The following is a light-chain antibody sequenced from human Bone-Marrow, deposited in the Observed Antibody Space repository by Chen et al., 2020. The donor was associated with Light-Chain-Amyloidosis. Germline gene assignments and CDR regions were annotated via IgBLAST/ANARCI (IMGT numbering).Light chain of an antibody. CDR2: DVS. J-gene: IGLJ3*02. V-gene: IGLV2-14*01. Sequence: QSALTPPAPVSGSPGPSITFSRHGTSRDVGGYNYVSWYQQHPGKAPKLMIYDVSNRPSGVSNRFSGSKSGNTASLTISGLQAEDEADYYCSSYTSSSTLGVFGGGTKLTVL. CDR3: SSYTSSSTLGV. CDR1: SRDVGGYNY.